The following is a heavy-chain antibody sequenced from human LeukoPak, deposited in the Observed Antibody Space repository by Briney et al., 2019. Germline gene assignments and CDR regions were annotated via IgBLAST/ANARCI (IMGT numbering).Heavy chain of an antibody. Sequence: ASVKVSCKASGYTFTGYYMHWVRQAPGQGLEWMGWINPNSGGTNYAQKFQGRVTMTRDTSISTAYMELSRLRPDDTAVYYCARPLGYSSSWPPDYWGQATLVTLSS. CDR2: INPNSGGT. CDR3: ARPLGYSSSWPPDY. D-gene: IGHD6-13*01. V-gene: IGHV1-2*02. CDR1: GYTFTGYY. J-gene: IGHJ4*02.